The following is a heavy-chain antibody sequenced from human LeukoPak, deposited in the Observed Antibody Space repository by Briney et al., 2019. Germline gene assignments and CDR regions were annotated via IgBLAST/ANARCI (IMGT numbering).Heavy chain of an antibody. D-gene: IGHD3-22*01. CDR3: ARDLYYYDSDGGY. V-gene: IGHV3-74*03. CDR1: GFTLSNYW. Sequence: GGSLRLSCAASGFTLSNYWVHWVRQAPGEGLVWVSRINEPGTWPTYEDSVRGRFTISRDNAKNSLYLQMNSLRAEDTAVYYCARDLYYYDSDGGYWGQGTLVTVSS. CDR2: INEPGTWP. J-gene: IGHJ4*02.